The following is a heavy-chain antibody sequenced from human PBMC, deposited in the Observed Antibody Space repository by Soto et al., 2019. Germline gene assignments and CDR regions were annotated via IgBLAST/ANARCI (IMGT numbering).Heavy chain of an antibody. D-gene: IGHD1-1*01. Sequence: ASVKVSCKASGYTFSDYYIHWVRQAPGQGLEWMGWINPNSGGTKYAPKFRGGVTMTRDTSITTAYMELSRLRSGDTAVYYCAREPATAKPEGVDFWGQGTLVTVSS. CDR2: INPNSGGT. J-gene: IGHJ4*02. CDR1: GYTFSDYY. V-gene: IGHV1-2*02. CDR3: AREPATAKPEGVDF.